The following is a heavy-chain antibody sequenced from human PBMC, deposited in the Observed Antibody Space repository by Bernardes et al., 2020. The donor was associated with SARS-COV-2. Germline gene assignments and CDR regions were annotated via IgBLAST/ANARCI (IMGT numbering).Heavy chain of an antibody. CDR1: GFTFSSYA. D-gene: IGHD2-2*01. CDR2: ISGSGGST. Sequence: GGSLRLSCAASGFTFSSYAMSWVRQAPGKGLEWVSAISGSGGSTYYADSVKGRFTISRDNSKNTLYLQMNSLRAEDTAVYYCAKNGGRLGYCSSTSCYFDYWGQGTLVTVSS. CDR3: AKNGGRLGYCSSTSCYFDY. J-gene: IGHJ4*02. V-gene: IGHV3-23*01.